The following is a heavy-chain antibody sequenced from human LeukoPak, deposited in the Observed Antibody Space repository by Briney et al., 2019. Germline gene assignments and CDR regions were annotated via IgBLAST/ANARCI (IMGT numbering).Heavy chain of an antibody. D-gene: IGHD3-10*01. Sequence: PGGSLRLSRAASVFTVRSKNMSSVRQAPGKGLEWVSSISISSSYIYYADSVKGRFTISRDNAKNSLYLQMNSLRAEDTAVYYCARDYYGSGSYYYYYYGMDVWGQGTTVTVSS. V-gene: IGHV3-21*01. J-gene: IGHJ6*02. CDR1: VFTVRSKN. CDR2: ISISSSYI. CDR3: ARDYYGSGSYYYYYYGMDV.